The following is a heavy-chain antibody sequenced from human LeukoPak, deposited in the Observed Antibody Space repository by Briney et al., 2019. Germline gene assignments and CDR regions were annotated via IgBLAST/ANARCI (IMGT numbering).Heavy chain of an antibody. D-gene: IGHD3-10*01. CDR2: ISRSGSTI. V-gene: IGHV3-11*01. J-gene: IGHJ5*02. CDR1: GFTFSDYY. CDR3: ARVTRSIIMVRGANINWFDG. Sequence: PGGSLRLSCAASGFTFSDYYMSWIRQVPGKGLEWVSYISRSGSTIYYADSVKGLFTISRDNAKNSLYLQMNSLRGEDTAVYYCARVTRSIIMVRGANINWFDGWGQGTLVTVSS.